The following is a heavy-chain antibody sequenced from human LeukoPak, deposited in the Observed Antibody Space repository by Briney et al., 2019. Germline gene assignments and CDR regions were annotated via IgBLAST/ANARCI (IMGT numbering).Heavy chain of an antibody. D-gene: IGHD3-10*01. Sequence: PSETLSLTCAVYGGSFSGYYWSWIRQPPGKGLEWIGETNHSGSTNYNPSLKSRVTISVDTSKNQFSLKLSSVTAADTAVYYCARPIWSRKHTSGAFDIWGQGTMVTVSS. CDR3: ARPIWSRKHTSGAFDI. V-gene: IGHV4-34*01. CDR1: GGSFSGYY. J-gene: IGHJ3*02. CDR2: TNHSGST.